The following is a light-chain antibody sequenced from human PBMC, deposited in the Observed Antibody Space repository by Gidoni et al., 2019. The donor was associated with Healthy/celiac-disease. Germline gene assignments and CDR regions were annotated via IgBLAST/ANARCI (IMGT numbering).Light chain of an antibody. CDR2: NAS. Sequence: DIQMTPSPSSLSASVGDRVTITCQASQDISNYLNWYQQKPGKAPKLLIYNASNLETGVPSRFSGSGSGTDFTFTISSLQPEDIATYYCQQYDNLLPGTFGGGTKMEIK. J-gene: IGKJ4*01. CDR3: QQYDNLLPGT. CDR1: QDISNY. V-gene: IGKV1-33*01.